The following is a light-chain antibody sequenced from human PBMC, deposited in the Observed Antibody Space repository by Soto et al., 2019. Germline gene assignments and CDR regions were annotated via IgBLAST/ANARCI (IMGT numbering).Light chain of an antibody. V-gene: IGLV2-14*01. CDR1: SSDVGSYNY. J-gene: IGLJ1*01. Sequence: QSVLTQPASVSGSPGQSITISCTGTSSDVGSYNYVSWYQQRPGKAPKLMIYEVSDRPSGISSRFSGSKSGNTASLTISGLQADDEADYYCCLYIGATTYVFGTGTKVTVL. CDR2: EVS. CDR3: CLYIGATTYV.